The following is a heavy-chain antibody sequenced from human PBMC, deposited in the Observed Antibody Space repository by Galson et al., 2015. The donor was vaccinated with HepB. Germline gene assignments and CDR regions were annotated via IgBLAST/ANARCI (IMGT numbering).Heavy chain of an antibody. Sequence: SVKVSCKASGYSFNSFGLSWVRQAPGHGLEWMGWISGYNGNTKYAQRVQGRVTMTTDTSTSRAYMELRSLRSDDTAVYYCARDETYYYDSSGDYPRIFNYWGQGTLVTVSS. V-gene: IGHV1-18*01. J-gene: IGHJ4*02. CDR1: GYSFNSFG. CDR2: ISGYNGNT. D-gene: IGHD3-22*01. CDR3: ARDETYYYDSSGDYPRIFNY.